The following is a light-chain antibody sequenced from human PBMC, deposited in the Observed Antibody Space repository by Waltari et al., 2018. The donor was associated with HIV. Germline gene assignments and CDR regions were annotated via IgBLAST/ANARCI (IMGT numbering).Light chain of an antibody. CDR2: ETS. Sequence: DVQMTQSPSSLSASVGDRVTITCRASHGINNYLAWYQQKPGKVPKLLIYETSTLQSGVPSRFSGSGSGTDFTLTISSLQPEDVATYYCQSHISAPHTFGPGTKVDI. J-gene: IGKJ3*01. V-gene: IGKV1-27*01. CDR1: HGINNY. CDR3: QSHISAPHT.